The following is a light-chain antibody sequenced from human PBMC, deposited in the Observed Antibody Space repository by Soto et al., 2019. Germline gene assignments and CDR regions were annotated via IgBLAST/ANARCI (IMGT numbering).Light chain of an antibody. CDR1: SSDVGGYNY. CDR3: TSYVGGNNHYV. V-gene: IGLV2-8*01. Sequence: QSDLTQPPSASGSPGQSVTISCTGTSSDVGGYNYVSWYQQHPGKAPKVVIYEVSKRPSGVPDRFSGSKSGNTASLTVSGLQAEDEADYYCTSYVGGNNHYVFGTGTKLTVL. J-gene: IGLJ1*01. CDR2: EVS.